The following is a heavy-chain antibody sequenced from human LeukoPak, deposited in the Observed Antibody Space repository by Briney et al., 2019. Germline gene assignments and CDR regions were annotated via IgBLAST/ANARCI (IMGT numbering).Heavy chain of an antibody. CDR2: IIPILGIA. CDR3: ARDRGYGDYLNWFDP. V-gene: IGHV1-69*04. CDR1: GGTFSSYA. D-gene: IGHD4-17*01. J-gene: IGHJ5*02. Sequence: ASVTVSCKASGGTFSSYAISWVRQAPGQGLEWMGRIIPILGIANYAQKFQGRVTITADKSTSTAYMELSSLRSEDTAVYYCARDRGYGDYLNWFDPWGQGTLVTVSS.